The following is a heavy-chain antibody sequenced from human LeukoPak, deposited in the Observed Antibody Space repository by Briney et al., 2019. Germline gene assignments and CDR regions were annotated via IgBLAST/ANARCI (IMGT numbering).Heavy chain of an antibody. CDR3: ATTTIRLGF. Sequence: SETLSLTCTVSGGSISSSTYYWGWIRQPPGKGLEWIGSIYYSGSTHYNPSLKSRVTISGDTSKNHFSLKLSSVTAADTAVYYCATTTIRLGFWGQGTLVTVSS. J-gene: IGHJ4*02. CDR2: IYYSGST. V-gene: IGHV4-39*07. D-gene: IGHD1-26*01. CDR1: GGSISSSTYY.